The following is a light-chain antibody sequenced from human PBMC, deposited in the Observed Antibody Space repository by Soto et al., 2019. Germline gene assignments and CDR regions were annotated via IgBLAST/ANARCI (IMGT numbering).Light chain of an antibody. CDR2: GNN. V-gene: IGLV1-47*01. Sequence: QSVLTQPASASGTPGQRVTLSCSGSTSNIATNYVYWYRQLPGAAPKLLIYGNNQRPSGVPERFSGSKSGTSASLAISGLPSEDEAEYYCAAWDDSLRGPIFGGETKLTVL. CDR1: TSNIATNY. J-gene: IGLJ2*01. CDR3: AAWDDSLRGPI.